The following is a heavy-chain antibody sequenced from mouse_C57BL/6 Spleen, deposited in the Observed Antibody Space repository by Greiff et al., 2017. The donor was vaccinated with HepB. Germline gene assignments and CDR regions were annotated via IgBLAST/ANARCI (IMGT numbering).Heavy chain of an antibody. Sequence: QVQLQQPGAELVRPGTSVKLSCKASGYTFTSYWMHWVKQRPGQGLEWIGVIDPSDSYTNYNQKFKGKATLTVDTSSSTAYMQLSSLTSEDSAVYYCARDTRQDFDDWGQGTTLTVSS. J-gene: IGHJ2*01. D-gene: IGHD2-12*01. CDR3: ARDTRQDFDD. CDR1: GYTFTSYW. V-gene: IGHV1-59*01. CDR2: IDPSDSYT.